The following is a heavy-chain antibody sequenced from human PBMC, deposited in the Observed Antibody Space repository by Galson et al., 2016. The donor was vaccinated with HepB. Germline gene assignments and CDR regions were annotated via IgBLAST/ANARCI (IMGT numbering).Heavy chain of an antibody. CDR1: GFTFSSYW. J-gene: IGHJ6*02. V-gene: IGHV3-74*01. Sequence: SLRLSCAASGFTFSSYWMHRVRQVPGKGLVWVSRLNGDGGDTSYADSVKGRFTISRDNAKNTLYLQMNSLRAEDTAVYYCARRAMYSRSSTYYYGMDVWGQGTTVTVSS. CDR3: ARRAMYSRSSTYYYGMDV. CDR2: LNGDGGDT. D-gene: IGHD6-13*01.